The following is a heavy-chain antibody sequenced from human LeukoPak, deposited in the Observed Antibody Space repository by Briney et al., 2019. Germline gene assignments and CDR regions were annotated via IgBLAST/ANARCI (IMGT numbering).Heavy chain of an antibody. V-gene: IGHV1-46*01. CDR2: IQPSGGHT. CDR1: GYIFTTHY. CDR3: ARDNSVGDYAWWFDP. J-gene: IGHJ5*02. D-gene: IGHD1-26*01. Sequence: GASVKVSCKASGYIFTTHYMHWVRQAPGQGLEWMGVIQPSGGHTWYAQKFQGRVTMTRDMSTSTDYMELSSLRSDDTAVYFCARDNSVGDYAWWFDPWGQGTLVTVSS.